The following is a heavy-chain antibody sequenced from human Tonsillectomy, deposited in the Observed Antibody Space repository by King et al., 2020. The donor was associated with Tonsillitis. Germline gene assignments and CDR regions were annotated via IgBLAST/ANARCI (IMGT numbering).Heavy chain of an antibody. CDR3: ARAPLGFGGVIGDFDS. CDR1: GFTFSSYS. V-gene: IGHV3-48*02. J-gene: IGHJ4*02. D-gene: IGHD3-16*02. Sequence: VQLVESGGGLVQPGGSLRLSCAASGFTFSSYSMNWVRQAPGKGLEWVSYISSSSSTIYYADSVKGRFTISRDNAKNSLYLQMNSLRDEDTAVYYCARAPLGFGGVIGDFDSWGQGTLVTVSS. CDR2: ISSSSSTI.